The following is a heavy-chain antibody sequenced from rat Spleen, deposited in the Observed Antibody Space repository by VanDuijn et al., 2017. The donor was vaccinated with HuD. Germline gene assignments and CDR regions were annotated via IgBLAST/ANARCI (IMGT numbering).Heavy chain of an antibody. CDR1: GFSLTNYH. V-gene: IGHV2-43*01. J-gene: IGHJ1*01. CDR3: ARDRNWYFYF. Sequence: QVQLKESGPGLVQPSQTLSLTCTVSGFSLTNYHVSWVRQPPGAGLEWMGIILTGGTTTYNSLLKTRLSIRRDTSKNQVFLTMKSLPTEATAPYYCARDRNWYFYFWGPGTMVTLSS. CDR2: ILTGGTT.